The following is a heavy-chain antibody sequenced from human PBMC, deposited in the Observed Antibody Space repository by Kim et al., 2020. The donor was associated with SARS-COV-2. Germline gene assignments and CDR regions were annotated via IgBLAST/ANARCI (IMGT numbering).Heavy chain of an antibody. D-gene: IGHD1-26*01. V-gene: IGHV4-34*01. Sequence: NPSHKNRVTISVDTSKNQFSVKLNSVTAADTAVYYCARGGIVGATSGSDYWGQGTLVTVSS. J-gene: IGHJ4*02. CDR3: ARGGIVGATSGSDY.